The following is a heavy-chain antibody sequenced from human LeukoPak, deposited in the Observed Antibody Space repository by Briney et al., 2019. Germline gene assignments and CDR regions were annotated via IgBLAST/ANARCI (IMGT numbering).Heavy chain of an antibody. CDR3: ARASSDFWSGYGFDP. Sequence: ASVKVSCKASGYTFTSYDINWVRQATGQGLEXXXXMNPNSGNTGYAQKFQGRVTMTRNTSISTAYMELSSLRSEDTAVYYCARASSDFWSGYGFDPWGQGTLVTVSS. CDR1: GYTFTSYD. J-gene: IGHJ5*02. CDR2: MNPNSGNT. V-gene: IGHV1-8*01. D-gene: IGHD3-3*01.